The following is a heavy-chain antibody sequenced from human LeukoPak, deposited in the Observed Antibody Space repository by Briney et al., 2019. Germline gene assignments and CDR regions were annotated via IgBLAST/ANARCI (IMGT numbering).Heavy chain of an antibody. D-gene: IGHD2-21*01. CDR2: ISHTEST. CDR1: GVSINDYY. V-gene: IGHV4-34*10. J-gene: IGHJ4*02. CDR3: ARIRCGHGSFLCDNH. Sequence: SETLSLTCVVFGVSINDYYWSWIRQSPGKGLEWIGEISHTESTRYNPSLESRATMSVGTSKNQLYLKLNFVSAEDTAVYYCARIRCGHGSFLCDNHWGLGTLVTVSS.